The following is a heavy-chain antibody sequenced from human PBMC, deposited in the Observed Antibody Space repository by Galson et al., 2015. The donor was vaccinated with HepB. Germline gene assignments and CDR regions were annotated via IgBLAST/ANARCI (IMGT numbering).Heavy chain of an antibody. CDR3: ARGTPPQGSDY. CDR1: GGSFSGDY. Sequence: ETLSLTCVVYGGSFSGDYWSWIRQPPGKGLEWIGEINQSGSTNCNPSLESRVTISVDTSKNQFSLKLSSVTAADTAVYYCARGTPPQGSDYWGQGPLVTVSS. CDR2: INQSGST. V-gene: IGHV4-34*01. D-gene: IGHD3-10*01. J-gene: IGHJ4*02.